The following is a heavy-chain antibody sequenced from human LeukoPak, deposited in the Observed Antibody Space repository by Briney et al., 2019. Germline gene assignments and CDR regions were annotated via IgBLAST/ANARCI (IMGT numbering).Heavy chain of an antibody. V-gene: IGHV1-3*01. Sequence: ASVKVSCKASGYTFSIYAMQWVRQAPGQRLEWMGWINAGNGNTKYSQKFQGRVTITRDTSASPAYMELSSLRSEDTALYYCARGVWSSRGMQYYFDYWGQGTLVTVSS. J-gene: IGHJ4*02. CDR2: INAGNGNT. D-gene: IGHD3-22*01. CDR3: ARGVWSSRGMQYYFDY. CDR1: GYTFSIYA.